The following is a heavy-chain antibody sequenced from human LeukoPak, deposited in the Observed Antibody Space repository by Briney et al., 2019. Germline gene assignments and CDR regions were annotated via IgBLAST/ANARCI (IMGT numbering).Heavy chain of an antibody. CDR2: IYYSGST. Sequence: SETLSLTCAVSGGSISSYYWSWIRHPPRKGPEWIGYIYYSGSTNYNPSLKSRVTMSVDTSENQFSLRLSSVTAADTAVYYCAREGDSSGWYFDYWGQGTLVTVSS. CDR3: AREGDSSGWYFDY. J-gene: IGHJ4*02. CDR1: GGSISSYY. D-gene: IGHD6-19*01. V-gene: IGHV4-59*01.